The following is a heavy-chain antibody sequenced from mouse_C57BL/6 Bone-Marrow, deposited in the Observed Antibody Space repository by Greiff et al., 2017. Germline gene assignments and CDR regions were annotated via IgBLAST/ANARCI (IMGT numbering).Heavy chain of an antibody. Sequence: LVESGAELARPGASVKLSCKASGYTFTSYGISWVKQRTGQGLEWIGEIYPRSGNTYYNEKFKGKATLTADKSSSTAYMELRSLTSEDSAFYFCAREAGWLLPFDYWGQGTTLTVSS. D-gene: IGHD2-3*01. V-gene: IGHV1-81*01. CDR3: AREAGWLLPFDY. CDR2: IYPRSGNT. CDR1: GYTFTSYG. J-gene: IGHJ2*01.